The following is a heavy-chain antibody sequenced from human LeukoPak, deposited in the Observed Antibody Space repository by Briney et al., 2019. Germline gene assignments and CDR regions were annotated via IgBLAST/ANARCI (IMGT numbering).Heavy chain of an antibody. J-gene: IGHJ3*01. D-gene: IGHD4-11*01. V-gene: IGHV1-69*13. CDR2: IIPIFGTA. Sequence: ASVKVSCKASGFTFSSYAISWVRQAPGQGLEWMGGIIPIFGTANYARKFQGRVTITADESTSTAYMELSSLRSEDTAVFYCATEWVGDYNPLEVWGQGTVVTVSS. CDR3: ATEWVGDYNPLEV. CDR1: GFTFSSYA.